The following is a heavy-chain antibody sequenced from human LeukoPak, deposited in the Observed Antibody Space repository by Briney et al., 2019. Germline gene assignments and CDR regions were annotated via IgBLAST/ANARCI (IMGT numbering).Heavy chain of an antibody. D-gene: IGHD6-13*01. CDR1: GFTFSTCG. Sequence: SGGSLRLSCAASGFTFSTCGMHWVRQAPGKGLEWVAFIRYHGSDKYYADSVKGRFTISRDNSENTLYLQMNSLRAEDTAVYYCAKSPSSWKFDDWGQGTLVTVSS. CDR2: IRYHGSDK. J-gene: IGHJ4*02. CDR3: AKSPSSWKFDD. V-gene: IGHV3-30*02.